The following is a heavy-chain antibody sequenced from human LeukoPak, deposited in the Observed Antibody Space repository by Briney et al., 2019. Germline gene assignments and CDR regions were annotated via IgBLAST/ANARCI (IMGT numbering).Heavy chain of an antibody. V-gene: IGHV1-18*01. D-gene: IGHD6-19*01. CDR1: GYTFTSYG. Sequence: ASVKVSFKASGYTFTSYGISWVRQAPGQGLEWMGWIGAYNGNTNYAQKLQGRVTMTTDTSTSTAYMELRSLRSDDTAVYYCARVAAVAGPYYYYYMDVWGKGTTVTVSS. CDR3: ARVAAVAGPYYYYYMDV. CDR2: IGAYNGNT. J-gene: IGHJ6*03.